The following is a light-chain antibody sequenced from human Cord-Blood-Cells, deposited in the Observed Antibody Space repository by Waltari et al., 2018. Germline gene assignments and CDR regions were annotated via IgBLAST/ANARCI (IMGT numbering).Light chain of an antibody. J-gene: IGLJ2*01. CDR2: RNN. Sequence: SVLTQPPPASGTPGQRVTISCSGRSSNIGRNYVYWYQQLPGTAPELLIYRNNQRPSGVPDRFSGSKSGTSAFLAISGLRSEDEADYYCEVWDNSLSGGVFGGGTKLTVL. V-gene: IGLV1-47*01. CDR1: SSNIGRNY. CDR3: EVWDNSLSGGV.